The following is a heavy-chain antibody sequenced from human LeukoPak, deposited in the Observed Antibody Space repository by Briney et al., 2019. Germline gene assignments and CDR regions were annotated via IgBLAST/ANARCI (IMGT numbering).Heavy chain of an antibody. CDR1: GGSVSSGSYY. Sequence: SETLSLTCTVSGGSVSSGSYYWSWIRQPPGKGLEWIGYIYYSGSTNYNPSLKSRVTISVDTSKNQFSLKLSSVAAADTAVYYCARDEPSRAYGDYNPFDYWGQGTLVTVSS. J-gene: IGHJ4*02. V-gene: IGHV4-61*01. CDR3: ARDEPSRAYGDYNPFDY. CDR2: IYYSGST. D-gene: IGHD4-17*01.